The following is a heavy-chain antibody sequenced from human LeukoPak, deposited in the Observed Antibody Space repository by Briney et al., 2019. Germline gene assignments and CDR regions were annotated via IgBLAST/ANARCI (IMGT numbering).Heavy chain of an antibody. Sequence: GGSLRLSCAASGFTFSSYGMTWVRQAPGKGLEWVSLVSLSDNIFYADSVKGRFTISRDNSKSTVHLQMDSLRVDDTAVYYCAKVATPNTLDALDIWGQGTLVTISS. CDR1: GFTFSSYG. J-gene: IGHJ3*02. D-gene: IGHD1/OR15-1a*01. V-gene: IGHV3-23*01. CDR3: AKVATPNTLDALDI. CDR2: VSLSDNI.